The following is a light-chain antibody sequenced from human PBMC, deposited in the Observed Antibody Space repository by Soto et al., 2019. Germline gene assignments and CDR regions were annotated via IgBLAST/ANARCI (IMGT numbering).Light chain of an antibody. CDR1: QTVSIY. CDR3: QQNYNTPRA. Sequence: DIQMTQSPSSLSAFVGDRVTITCRASQTVSIYLNWYQQNPGKAHKLLISAVSSLQSGVPSRFSGNGSGTDFTLTTSSLQPEDSATYYGQQNYNTPRAFGQGTKFEI. CDR2: AVS. J-gene: IGKJ2*01. V-gene: IGKV1-39*01.